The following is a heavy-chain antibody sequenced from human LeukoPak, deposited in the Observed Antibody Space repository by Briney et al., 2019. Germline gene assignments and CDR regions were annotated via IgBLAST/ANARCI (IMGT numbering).Heavy chain of an antibody. V-gene: IGHV3-53*01. CDR3: ARDTITIFGVVTLGPYGMDV. J-gene: IGHJ6*02. D-gene: IGHD3-3*01. CDR1: GFTVSSNY. Sequence: GGSLRLSCAASGFTVSSNYMSWVRQAPGKGLEWVSVIYSGGSTYYADSVKGRFTISRDNSKNTLYLQMNSLRAEDTAVYYCARDTITIFGVVTLGPYGMDVWSQGTTVTVSS. CDR2: IYSGGST.